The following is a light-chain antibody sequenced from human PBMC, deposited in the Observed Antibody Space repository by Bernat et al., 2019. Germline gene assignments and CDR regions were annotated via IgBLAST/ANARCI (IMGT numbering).Light chain of an antibody. J-gene: IGKJ5*01. CDR3: QQYDNVPPNT. CDR2: AAS. V-gene: IGKV1-39*01. CDR1: QSISSY. Sequence: DIQMTQSPSSLSASVGDRVTITCRASQSISSYLNWYQQKPGKAPKLLIYAASSLQSGVPSRFSGSGSGTDFTLTISSLQPDDIATYYCQQYDNVPPNTFGQGTRLNIK.